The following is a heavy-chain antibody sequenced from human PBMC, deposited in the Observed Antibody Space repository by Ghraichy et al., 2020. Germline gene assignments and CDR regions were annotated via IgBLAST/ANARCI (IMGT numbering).Heavy chain of an antibody. D-gene: IGHD3-22*01. J-gene: IGHJ4*02. CDR1: GFTFSSYA. Sequence: GGSLRLSCAASGFTFSSYAMSWVRQAPGKGLEWVSAISGSGGSTYYADSVKGRFTISRDNSKNTLYLQMNSLRAEDTAVYYCAKDYSHYYDSSGYYFHLAGFDYWGQGTLVTVSS. V-gene: IGHV3-23*01. CDR2: ISGSGGST. CDR3: AKDYSHYYDSSGYYFHLAGFDY.